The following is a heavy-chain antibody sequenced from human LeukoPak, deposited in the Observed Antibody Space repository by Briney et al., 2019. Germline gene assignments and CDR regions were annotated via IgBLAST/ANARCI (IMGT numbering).Heavy chain of an antibody. J-gene: IGHJ4*02. CDR2: IYYSGST. D-gene: IGHD2-21*02. CDR1: GGSISNYY. CDR3: ARVACAGDCCFDY. V-gene: IGHV4-59*01. Sequence: SETLSLTFTVSGGSISNYYWSWVRQPPGKGLEWIGYIYYSGSTNYNPSLKSRVTISLDTSKNQFSLRLSSVTAADTAVYYCARVACAGDCCFDYWGQGTLATVSS.